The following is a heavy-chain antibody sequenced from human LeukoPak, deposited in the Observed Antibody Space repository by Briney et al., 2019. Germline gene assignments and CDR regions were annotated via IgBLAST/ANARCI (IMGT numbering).Heavy chain of an antibody. J-gene: IGHJ6*04. D-gene: IGHD6-13*01. V-gene: IGHV4-34*01. Sequence: PLETLSLTCAVYGGSFSGYYWSWIRQPPGKGLEWIGEINHSGSTNYNPSLKSRVTISVDTSKNQFSLKLSSVTAADTAVYYCARGRPPRQQLASVGYYYYGMDVWGKGTTVTVSS. CDR1: GGSFSGYY. CDR3: ARGRPPRQQLASVGYYYYGMDV. CDR2: INHSGST.